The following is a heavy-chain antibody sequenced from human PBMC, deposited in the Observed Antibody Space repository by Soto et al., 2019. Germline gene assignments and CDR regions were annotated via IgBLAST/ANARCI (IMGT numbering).Heavy chain of an antibody. J-gene: IGHJ4*02. CDR1: GFTFSSYA. CDR3: AKAKRFLEWLSQYYFDY. V-gene: IGHV3-23*01. CDR2: ISGSGGST. Sequence: GGSLRLACAASGFTFSSYAMSWVRQAPGKGLEWVSAISGSGGSTYYADSVKGRFTISRDNSKNTLYLQMNSLRAEDTAVYYCAKAKRFLEWLSQYYFDYWGQGTLVTVSS. D-gene: IGHD3-3*01.